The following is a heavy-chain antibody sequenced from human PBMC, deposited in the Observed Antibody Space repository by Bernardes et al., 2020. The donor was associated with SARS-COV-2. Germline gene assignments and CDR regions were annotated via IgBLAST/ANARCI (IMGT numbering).Heavy chain of an antibody. V-gene: IGHV4-59*08. D-gene: IGHD3-3*01. Sequence: SETLSLTCTVSGGSISSYYWSWIRQPPGKGLEWIGYIYYSGSTNYNPSLKSRVTISVDTSKNQFSLKLSSVTAADTAMYYCARSSPYDFWSGYYSYYGMDVWGQGTTVTVSS. CDR1: GGSISSYY. CDR3: ARSSPYDFWSGYYSYYGMDV. CDR2: IYYSGST. J-gene: IGHJ6*02.